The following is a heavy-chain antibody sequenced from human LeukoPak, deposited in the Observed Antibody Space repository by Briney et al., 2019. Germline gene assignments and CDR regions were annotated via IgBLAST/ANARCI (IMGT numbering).Heavy chain of an antibody. V-gene: IGHV4-59*01. D-gene: IGHD3-9*01. Sequence: SETLSLTCTVSGGSISSYYWSWIRQPPGKGLEWIGYIYYSGSTNYNPSLKSRVTISVDTSKNQFSLKLSSVTAADTAVYYCARDSLHYDILTGYHHYFDYWGQGTLVTVSS. CDR3: ARDSLHYDILTGYHHYFDY. CDR1: GGSISSYY. J-gene: IGHJ4*02. CDR2: IYYSGST.